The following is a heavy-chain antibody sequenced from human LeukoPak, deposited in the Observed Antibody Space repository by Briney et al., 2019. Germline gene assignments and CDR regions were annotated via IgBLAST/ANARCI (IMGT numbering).Heavy chain of an antibody. CDR2: INAYNVNT. CDR1: DYTFTTYG. CDR3: ARAQLGIVVVPAADDY. D-gene: IGHD2-2*03. Sequence: ASGKLSYTSSDYTFTTYGISWGRQAPGQGLEWMGWINAYNVNTNYAKKLQGRVTMTTDTSTSKAYMELRSLRSDDTAVYYCARAQLGIVVVPAADDYWGQGTLVTVSS. J-gene: IGHJ4*02. V-gene: IGHV1-18*01.